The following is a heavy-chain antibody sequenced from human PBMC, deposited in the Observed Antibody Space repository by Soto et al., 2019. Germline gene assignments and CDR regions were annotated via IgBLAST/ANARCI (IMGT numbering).Heavy chain of an antibody. CDR1: GLTVSNAY. CDR2: IYDNGTT. D-gene: IGHD3-10*01. J-gene: IGHJ6*02. V-gene: IGHV3-53*01. CDR3: VRPLPSGRNYGLDV. Sequence: LRLSCAASGLTVSNAYMAWVRQAPGMGLEWVSVIYDNGTTYYADSVKGRFTISRDTSTNTLSLQMDSLRAEDTAVYYCVRPLPSGRNYGLDVWGQGTTVTVS.